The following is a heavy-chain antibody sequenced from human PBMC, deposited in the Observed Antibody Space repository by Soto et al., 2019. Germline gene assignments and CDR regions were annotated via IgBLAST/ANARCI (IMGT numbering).Heavy chain of an antibody. D-gene: IGHD2-15*01. CDR1: GGSISSYY. CDR2: VHSSGNS. V-gene: IGHV4-59*01. Sequence: LSLTCTVSGGSISSYYWSWIRQPPGKGLEWIGYVHSSGNSNYNPSLKSRVTASADTSKNRFSLRLNSVTAADTAVYYCARGGGLTPIFDYWGQGTLVTVSS. J-gene: IGHJ4*02. CDR3: ARGGGLTPIFDY.